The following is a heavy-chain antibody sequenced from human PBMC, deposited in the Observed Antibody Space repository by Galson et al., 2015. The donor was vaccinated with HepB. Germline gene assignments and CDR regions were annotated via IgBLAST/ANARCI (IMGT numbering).Heavy chain of an antibody. V-gene: IGHV1-2*06. CDR3: ARVVTAIPSLGYYGMDV. CDR1: GYTFTGYY. CDR2: INPNSGGT. D-gene: IGHD2-21*02. Sequence: SVKVSCKASGYTFTGYYMHWVRQAPGQGPEWMGRINPNSGGTNYAQKFQGRVTMTRDTSISTAYMELSRLRSDDTAVYYCARVVTAIPSLGYYGMDVWGQGTTVTVSS. J-gene: IGHJ6*02.